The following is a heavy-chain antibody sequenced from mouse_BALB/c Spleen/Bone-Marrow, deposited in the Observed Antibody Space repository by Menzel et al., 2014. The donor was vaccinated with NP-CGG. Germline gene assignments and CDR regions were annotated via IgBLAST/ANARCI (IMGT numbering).Heavy chain of an antibody. J-gene: IGHJ2*01. CDR3: ARGAPFDY. CDR2: IYPGDGDT. CDR1: GYTFTSYW. V-gene: IGHV1-87*01. Sequence: VQLQQSGAELARPGASVKLSCKASGYTFTSYWMQWVKQRPGQGLEWIGAIYPGDGDTTYTQKFKGKATLTADKSSSTAYMQLSSLASEDSAVYYCARGAPFDYWGQGTTLIVSS.